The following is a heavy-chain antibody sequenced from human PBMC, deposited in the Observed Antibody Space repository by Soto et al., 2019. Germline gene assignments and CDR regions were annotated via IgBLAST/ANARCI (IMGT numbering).Heavy chain of an antibody. V-gene: IGHV4-34*01. CDR1: GGSFSGYY. CDR2: INHSGST. Sequence: SETLSLTCAVYGGSFSGYYWSWIRQPPGKGLEWIGEINHSGSTNYNPSLKSRVTISVDTSKNQFSLKLSSVTAADTAVYYCARRGGGQWLGQYNWCDPWGQGTLVTVCS. CDR3: ARRGGGQWLGQYNWCDP. J-gene: IGHJ5*02. D-gene: IGHD6-19*01.